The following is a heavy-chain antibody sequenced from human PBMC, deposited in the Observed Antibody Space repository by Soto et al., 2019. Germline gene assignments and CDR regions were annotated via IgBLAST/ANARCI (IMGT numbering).Heavy chain of an antibody. CDR2: IYYTGST. CDR1: GGSISSGGYY. D-gene: IGHD5-12*01. J-gene: IGHJ4*02. CDR3: ARNVMDSGYDWFY. V-gene: IGHV4-31*03. Sequence: SETLSLTCTVSGGSISSGGYYWGWIRQHPGKGLEWIGYIYYTGSTYYNPSLKSRVTISEDTSKNQFSLKLNSVTAADTAVYYCARNVMDSGYDWFYWGRAILVTVSS.